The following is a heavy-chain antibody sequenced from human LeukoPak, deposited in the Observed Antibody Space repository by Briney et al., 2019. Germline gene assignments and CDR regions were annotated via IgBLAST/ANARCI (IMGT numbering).Heavy chain of an antibody. Sequence: PSETLSLTCTVSGGSISSYYWSWIRQPAGKGLEWIGRIYTSGSTNYNPSLKSRVTMSVDTSKNQFSLKLSSVTAADTAVYYCARGKLLWFGELPIYYYMDVWGKGTTVTISS. CDR3: ARGKLLWFGELPIYYYMDV. V-gene: IGHV4-4*07. D-gene: IGHD3-10*01. J-gene: IGHJ6*03. CDR2: IYTSGST. CDR1: GGSISSYY.